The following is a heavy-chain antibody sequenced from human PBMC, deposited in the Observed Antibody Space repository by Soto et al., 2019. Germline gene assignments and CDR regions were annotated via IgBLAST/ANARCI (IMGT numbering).Heavy chain of an antibody. CDR2: IKPNTNGRAI. V-gene: IGHV3-15*01. J-gene: IGHJ4*02. Sequence: EVQLVESGRGFVKPGESLTLSCAASGFTFSSAPMSWVRQAPGKGLEWVGRIKPNTNGRAIDYLAPVKGRFALSRDDSKITLYRQRNSLKVEDSALYYSTAPEIRGDGTQPFNYGGEGALVTVSS. CDR1: GFTFSSAP. D-gene: IGHD1-1*01. CDR3: TAPEIRGDGTQPFNY.